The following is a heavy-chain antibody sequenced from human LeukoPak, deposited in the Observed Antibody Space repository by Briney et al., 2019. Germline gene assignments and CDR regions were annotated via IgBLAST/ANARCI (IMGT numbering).Heavy chain of an antibody. D-gene: IGHD6-19*01. J-gene: IGHJ3*02. V-gene: IGHV3-23*01. CDR2: IRDSGAST. CDR3: AKAGRSGWYPGWPFDI. CDR1: GFTFLTYA. Sequence: GGSLRLSCAASGFTFLTYAMSWVRQAPGKGLQWVSVIRDSGASTYYVDSVKGRFTISRDNSKNTLYLQMNSLRAEGTAVYYCAKAGRSGWYPGWPFDIWGQGTMVTVSS.